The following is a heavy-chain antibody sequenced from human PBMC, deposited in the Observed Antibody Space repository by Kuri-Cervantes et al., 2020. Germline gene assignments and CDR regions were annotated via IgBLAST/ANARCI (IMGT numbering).Heavy chain of an antibody. CDR3: ATEIGYYDSGGYSTGGDY. Sequence: GESLKISCTASGFAFSASWMHWVRQVPGQGPMWVARIDSDATGIKYADAVKGRFTISRDKSKNTLYLQMNSLRAEDTAVYYCATEIGYYDSGGYSTGGDYWGQGTLVTVSS. CDR1: GFAFSASW. CDR2: IDSDATGI. J-gene: IGHJ4*02. V-gene: IGHV3-74*03. D-gene: IGHD3-22*01.